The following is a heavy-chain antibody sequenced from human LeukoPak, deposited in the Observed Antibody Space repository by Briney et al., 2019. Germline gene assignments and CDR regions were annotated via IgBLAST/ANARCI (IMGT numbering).Heavy chain of an antibody. Sequence: PSETLSLTCTVSGGSISRSNYYWGWIRQPPGKGLEWIGSIYHSGSTYYNPSLKSRVTISVDTSKNQFSLKLSSVTAADTAVYYCARHRFTPVKYSSGWSGSFPGLYYFDYWGQGTLVTVSS. CDR2: IYHSGST. V-gene: IGHV4-39*01. CDR1: GGSISRSNYY. J-gene: IGHJ4*02. CDR3: ARHRFTPVKYSSGWSGSFPGLYYFDY. D-gene: IGHD6-19*01.